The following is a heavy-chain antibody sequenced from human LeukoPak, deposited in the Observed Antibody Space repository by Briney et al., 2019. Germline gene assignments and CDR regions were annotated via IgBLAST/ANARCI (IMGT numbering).Heavy chain of an antibody. CDR3: ARLPGVTGTGYYYYYMDV. Sequence: PSETLSLTCAVYGGSFSGYYWSWIRQPPGKGLEWIGEINHSGSTSYNPSLKSRVTISVDTSKNQFSLKLSSVTAADTAVYYCARLPGVTGTGYYYYYMDVWGKGTTVTVSS. J-gene: IGHJ6*03. CDR1: GGSFSGYY. V-gene: IGHV4-34*01. CDR2: INHSGST. D-gene: IGHD1/OR15-1a*01.